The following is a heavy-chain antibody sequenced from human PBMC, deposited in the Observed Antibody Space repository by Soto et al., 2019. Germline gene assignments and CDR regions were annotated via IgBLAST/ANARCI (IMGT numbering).Heavy chain of an antibody. V-gene: IGHV1-46*01. CDR3: ARVGSGSYHYYYYGMDV. Sequence: ASVKVSCKASGYTFTGYYMHWVRQAPGQGLEWMGIINPSGGSTSYAQKFQGRVTMTRDTSTSTVYMELSSLRSEDTAVYYCARVGSGSYHYYYYGMDVWGQGTTVTVS. J-gene: IGHJ6*02. CDR1: GYTFTGYY. CDR2: INPSGGST. D-gene: IGHD1-26*01.